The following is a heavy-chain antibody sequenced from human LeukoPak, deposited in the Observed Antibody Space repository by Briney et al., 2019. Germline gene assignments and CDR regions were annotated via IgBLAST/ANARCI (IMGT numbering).Heavy chain of an antibody. Sequence: GGSLRLSCAASGFTFSSYGMHWVRQAPGKGLEWVAVIWYDGSNKYYADSVKGRFTISRDNSKNTLYLQMNSLRAEDTAVYYCARAQMGAYWFDPWGQGTLVTVSS. D-gene: IGHD3-16*01. CDR2: IWYDGSNK. V-gene: IGHV3-33*01. CDR1: GFTFSSYG. CDR3: ARAQMGAYWFDP. J-gene: IGHJ5*02.